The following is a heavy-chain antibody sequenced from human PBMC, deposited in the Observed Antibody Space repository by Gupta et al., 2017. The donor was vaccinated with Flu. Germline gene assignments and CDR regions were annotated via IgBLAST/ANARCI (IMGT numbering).Heavy chain of an antibody. CDR1: GLTFRSYG. D-gene: IGHD2-2*01. CDR2: IASDGSHK. J-gene: IGHJ6*03. CDR3: AKDGPWTASCPYYCYYMDV. Sequence: QMQLVESGGGVVQFGTSLRLSCAASGLTFRSYGIPWVRQAPGKGLEWVADIASDGSHKDYADSGRGRFTISRDNSKNTLSLEMDSLRVEDTAVYYCAKDGPWTASCPYYCYYMDVWGKGTTVTVSS. V-gene: IGHV3-30*18.